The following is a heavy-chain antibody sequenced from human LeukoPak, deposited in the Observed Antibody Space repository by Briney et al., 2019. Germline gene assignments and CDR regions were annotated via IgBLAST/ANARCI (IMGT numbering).Heavy chain of an antibody. Sequence: ASVKVSCKASGYTFTSYGISWVRQAPGQGLEWMGWISAYNGNTNYAQKLQGRVTMTTDTSTSTAYMELRSLRSDDTAVYYCARDIGRDIVVVPAATARCDYWGQGTLVTVSS. CDR3: ARDIGRDIVVVPAATARCDY. J-gene: IGHJ4*02. CDR2: ISAYNGNT. D-gene: IGHD2-2*01. CDR1: GYTFTSYG. V-gene: IGHV1-18*01.